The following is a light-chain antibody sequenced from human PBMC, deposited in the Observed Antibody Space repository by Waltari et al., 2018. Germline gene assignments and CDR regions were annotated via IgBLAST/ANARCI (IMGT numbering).Light chain of an antibody. CDR3: HVWDNGIVM. CDR2: KDV. V-gene: IGLV3-1*01. J-gene: IGLJ3*02. Sequence: SYEVTQPPSVSVSPCQTASITCSGNALRHNYVCWYQHRPGQSPVLFLHKDVKRPSGIPERISGSKSGNTATMTIRGTQSMEEADYYCHVWDNGIVMFGGGTKLTVL. CDR1: ALRHNY.